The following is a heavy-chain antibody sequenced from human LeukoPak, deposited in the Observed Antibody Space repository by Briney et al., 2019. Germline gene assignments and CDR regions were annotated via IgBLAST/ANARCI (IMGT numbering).Heavy chain of an antibody. CDR2: IFSGGST. Sequence: GGSLRLSCAASGFTVSSSYMSWVRQAPGKGLEWVSVIFSGGSTYYADSVKGRFTISRDNSRNTLSLQMNSLRAEDTAVYYCARHATLDIVVVPAASQVDYWGQGTLVTVSS. J-gene: IGHJ4*02. CDR1: GFTVSSSY. V-gene: IGHV3-66*04. D-gene: IGHD2-2*03. CDR3: ARHATLDIVVVPAASQVDY.